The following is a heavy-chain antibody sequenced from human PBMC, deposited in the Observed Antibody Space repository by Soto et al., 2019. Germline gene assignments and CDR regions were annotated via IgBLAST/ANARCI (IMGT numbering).Heavy chain of an antibody. V-gene: IGHV4-31*03. J-gene: IGHJ5*02. CDR2: IYYSGST. Sequence: SETLSLTCTVSGGSISSGGYYWGWIRQHPGKGLEWIGYIYYSGSTYYNPSLKSRVTISVDTSKNQFSLKLSSVTAADTAVYYCARTIPDCSGGSCYEYGYYGKSNWFDPWGQGTLVTVSS. D-gene: IGHD2-15*01. CDR1: GGSISSGGYY. CDR3: ARTIPDCSGGSCYEYGYYGKSNWFDP.